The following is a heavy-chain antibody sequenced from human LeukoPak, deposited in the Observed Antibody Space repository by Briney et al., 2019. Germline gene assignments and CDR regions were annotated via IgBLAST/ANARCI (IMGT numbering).Heavy chain of an antibody. D-gene: IGHD5-18*01. CDR1: GGSISSYY. J-gene: IGHJ4*02. Sequence: SETLSLTCTVSGGSISSYYWSWIRQPPGKGLEWIGYIYYSGSTNYNPSLKSRVTISVDTSKNQFSLKLSSVTAADTAVYYCAAIDGVGTAMVDYWGQGTLVTVSS. CDR2: IYYSGST. CDR3: AAIDGVGTAMVDY. V-gene: IGHV4-59*08.